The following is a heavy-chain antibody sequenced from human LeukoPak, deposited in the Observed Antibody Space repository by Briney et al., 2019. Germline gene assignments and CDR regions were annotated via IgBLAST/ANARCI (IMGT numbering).Heavy chain of an antibody. CDR2: ISSSSHYI. CDR1: GFTFSSYA. V-gene: IGHV3-21*01. J-gene: IGHJ4*02. D-gene: IGHD6-13*01. CDR3: ARDEAAAGNDY. Sequence: GGSLRLSCAASGFTFSSYAMHWVRQAPGKGLEWVSSISSSSHYIYYADSVKGRFTISRDNAKNSLYVQMNSLRAEDTAVYYCARDEAAAGNDYWGQGTLVTVSS.